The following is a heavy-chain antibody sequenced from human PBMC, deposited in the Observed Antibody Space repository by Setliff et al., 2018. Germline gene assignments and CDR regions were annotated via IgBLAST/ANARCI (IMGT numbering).Heavy chain of an antibody. D-gene: IGHD3-10*01. CDR3: ARIKWFGETDCFDS. J-gene: IGHJ5*01. V-gene: IGHV4-59*04. CDR2: IYTSGST. CDR1: GGSISSYY. Sequence: SETLSLTCTVSGGSISSYYWSWIRQPPWKGLEWIGYIYTSGSTYYNPSLKSRVTMSVDTSKNQFSLKLNSLTAADTAVYYCARIKWFGETDCFDSWGQGTLVTAPQ.